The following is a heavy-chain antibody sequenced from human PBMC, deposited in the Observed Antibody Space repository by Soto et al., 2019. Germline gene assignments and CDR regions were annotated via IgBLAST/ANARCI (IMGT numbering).Heavy chain of an antibody. V-gene: IGHV1-69*13. J-gene: IGHJ6*02. CDR2: IIPIFGTA. CDR3: ASWYYYESSGYNYYYGMDV. CDR1: GGTFSSYA. Sequence: SVKVSCKASGGTFSSYAISWVRQAPGQGLEWMGGIIPIFGTANYAQKFQGRVTITADESTSTAYMELSSLRSEDTAVYYCASWYYYESSGYNYYYGMDVWGHGTTVTVSS. D-gene: IGHD3-22*01.